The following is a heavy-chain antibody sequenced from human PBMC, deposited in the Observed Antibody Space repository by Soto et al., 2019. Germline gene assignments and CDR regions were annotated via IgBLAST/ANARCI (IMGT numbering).Heavy chain of an antibody. Sequence: EVQLLESGGGLVQPGGSLRLSCAASGFTFSSYAMSWVRRAPGKGLEWVSAISGSGGSTYYADSVKGRFTISRDNSKNTLYLQMNSLRAEDTAVYYCARPTIYDYGNYYGMDVWGQGTTVTVSS. CDR3: ARPTIYDYGNYYGMDV. D-gene: IGHD4-17*01. CDR1: GFTFSSYA. CDR2: ISGSGGST. J-gene: IGHJ6*02. V-gene: IGHV3-23*01.